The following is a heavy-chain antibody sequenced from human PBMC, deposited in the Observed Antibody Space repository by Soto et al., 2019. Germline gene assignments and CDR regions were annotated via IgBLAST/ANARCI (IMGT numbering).Heavy chain of an antibody. D-gene: IGHD5-18*01. CDR3: ACMFSGGYRSGFYYYGMDV. Sequence: SETLSLTCTVSGGSISSSSYYWRWISQPTGKGLEWIGSIFYSGSTYYNPSLKSRVSISVDTSKNQFSLKLPSVTAADTAVYYCACMFSGGYRSGFYYYGMDVWGQATTVT. CDR2: IFYSGST. J-gene: IGHJ6*02. V-gene: IGHV4-39*01. CDR1: GGSISSSSYY.